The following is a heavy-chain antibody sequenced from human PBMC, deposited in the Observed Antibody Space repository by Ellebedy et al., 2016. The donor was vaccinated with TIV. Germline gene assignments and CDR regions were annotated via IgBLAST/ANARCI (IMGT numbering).Heavy chain of an antibody. CDR2: ISGSGGST. V-gene: IGHV3-23*01. J-gene: IGHJ6*02. CDR3: ANLPLPSSPKPRYSNYVADYYYGMDV. CDR1: GFTFSSYA. D-gene: IGHD4-11*01. Sequence: GESLKISCAASGFTFSSYAMHWVRQAPGKGLEWVSAISGSGGSTYYADSVKGRFTISRDNSKNTLYLQMNSLRAEDTAVYYCANLPLPSSPKPRYSNYVADYYYGMDVWGQGTTVTVSS.